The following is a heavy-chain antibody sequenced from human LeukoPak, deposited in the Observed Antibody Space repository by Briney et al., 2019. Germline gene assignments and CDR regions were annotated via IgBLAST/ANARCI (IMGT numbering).Heavy chain of an antibody. J-gene: IGHJ1*01. CDR1: GGTFSSYA. Sequence: SVKVSCKASGGTFSSYAISWVRQAPGQGLEWMGGIIPIFGTANYAQKFQGRVTITADESTSTAYMELSSPRSEDTAVYYCARGSNLYDSREYFQHWGQGTLVTVSS. D-gene: IGHD3-22*01. V-gene: IGHV1-69*01. CDR2: IIPIFGTA. CDR3: ARGSNLYDSREYFQH.